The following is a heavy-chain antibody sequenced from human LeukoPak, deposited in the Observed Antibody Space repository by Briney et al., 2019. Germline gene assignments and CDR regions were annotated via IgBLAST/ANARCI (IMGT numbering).Heavy chain of an antibody. CDR3: ARGISVTPYYGMDV. J-gene: IGHJ6*02. CDR1: GGSISSYY. CDR2: IYYSGST. V-gene: IGHV4-59*08. D-gene: IGHD4-17*01. Sequence: SETLSLTCTVSGGSISSYYWSWIRQPPGKGLEWVGYIYYSGSTNYNPSLKSRVTISVDTSKNQFSLKLSSVTAADTAVYYCARGISVTPYYGMDVWGQGTTVTVSS.